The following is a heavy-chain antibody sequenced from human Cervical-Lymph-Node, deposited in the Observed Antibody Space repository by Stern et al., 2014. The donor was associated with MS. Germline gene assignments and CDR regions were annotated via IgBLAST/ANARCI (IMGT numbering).Heavy chain of an antibody. D-gene: IGHD4-17*01. Sequence: VQLVESGAEVKKPGASVKVSCKASGYTFTSYYMHWVRQAPGQGLEWMGIINPSGGSTSYAQEFQGRVTMTRDTSTRTVYMELSSLRSEDTAVYYCALLGMTTVTTYDYWGQGTLVTVSS. V-gene: IGHV1-46*03. J-gene: IGHJ4*02. CDR3: ALLGMTTVTTYDY. CDR1: GYTFTSYY. CDR2: INPSGGST.